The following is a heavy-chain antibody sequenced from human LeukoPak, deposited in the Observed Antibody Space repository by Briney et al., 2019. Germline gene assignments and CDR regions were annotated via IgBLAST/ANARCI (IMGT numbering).Heavy chain of an antibody. V-gene: IGHV4-59*01. CDR3: ARSRGSGWSEDYFDY. J-gene: IGHJ4*02. D-gene: IGHD6-19*01. CDR1: GGSLSSYY. Sequence: SETLSLTCPVSGGSLSSYYWSWIRQPPGKVLEWIGYIYYSGTTNYNPSLKSRVTISVDTSKNQFSLKLSSVTAADTAVYYCARSRGSGWSEDYFDYWGQGTLVTVSS. CDR2: IYYSGTT.